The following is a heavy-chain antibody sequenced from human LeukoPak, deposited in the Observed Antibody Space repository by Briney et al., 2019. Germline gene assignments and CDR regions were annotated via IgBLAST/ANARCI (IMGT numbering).Heavy chain of an antibody. V-gene: IGHV1-8*01. J-gene: IGHJ5*02. D-gene: IGHD6-13*01. CDR2: MSPNSGDT. CDR1: GYTFTSHD. Sequence: ASVKVSCKASGYTFTSHDINWVRQATGQGLEWMGWMSPNSGDTGYAQKFQGRVTMTSDSSISTAYMELSSLRSEDTAVYYCATGPRWYSRANWFDPWGQGTLVTVSS. CDR3: ATGPRWYSRANWFDP.